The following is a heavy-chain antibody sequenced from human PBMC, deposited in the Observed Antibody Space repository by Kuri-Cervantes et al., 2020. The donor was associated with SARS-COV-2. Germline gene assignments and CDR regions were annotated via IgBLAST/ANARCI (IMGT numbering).Heavy chain of an antibody. Sequence: GGSLRLSCKGSGYTFTNYWIGGVRQMPGKGLEWMGIIYTGDSDTRYSPSLQGQVTISADKSTSTAHLQWSSLKASDTAMYYCARRWYEYASVTSSFDYWGQGTLVTVSS. CDR1: GYTFTNYW. CDR2: IYTGDSDT. D-gene: IGHD3-10*01. V-gene: IGHV5-51*01. J-gene: IGHJ4*02. CDR3: ARRWYEYASVTSSFDY.